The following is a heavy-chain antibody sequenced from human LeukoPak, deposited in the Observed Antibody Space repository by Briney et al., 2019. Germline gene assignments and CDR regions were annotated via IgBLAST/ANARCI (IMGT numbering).Heavy chain of an antibody. J-gene: IGHJ5*02. Sequence: SETLSLTCTVSGGSISSYYWSWIRQPAGKGLEWIGRIYTSGSTNYNPSLKSRVTMSVDTSKNQFSLKLSSVTAADTAVYYCARDQEFCGGGSCSPDGNWFAPGGREPLVPVPS. D-gene: IGHD2-15*01. CDR2: IYTSGST. V-gene: IGHV4-4*07. CDR1: GGSISSYY. CDR3: ARDQEFCGGGSCSPDGNWFAP.